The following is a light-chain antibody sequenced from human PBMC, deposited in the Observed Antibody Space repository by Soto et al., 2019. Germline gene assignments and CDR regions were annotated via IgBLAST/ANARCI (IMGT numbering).Light chain of an antibody. CDR3: QQSYRTPYT. J-gene: IGKJ2*01. Sequence: DIQMTQSPSSLSASVGDRVTITCRASQSISTYLNWYQQKPGKAPKLLINAASSLQRGVPSRFSGSGSGTDFTLIISSLQPEDFATYYCQQSYRTPYTFGQGTKLEIK. V-gene: IGKV1-39*01. CDR2: AAS. CDR1: QSISTY.